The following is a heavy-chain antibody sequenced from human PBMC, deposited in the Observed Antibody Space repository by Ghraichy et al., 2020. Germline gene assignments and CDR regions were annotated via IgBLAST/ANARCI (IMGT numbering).Heavy chain of an antibody. J-gene: IGHJ4*02. CDR1: GFTFSTYA. Sequence: GGSLRLSCAVSGFTFSTYAMHWTRQAPGRGLEWLSFISYGGSNKSYADSVKGRFTISRDNSKNTLHLQMNSLRAEDTAVYYCARNHYYDGGRFDYWGQGTLVTVSS. V-gene: IGHV3-30*04. CDR2: ISYGGSNK. D-gene: IGHD3-22*01. CDR3: ARNHYYDGGRFDY.